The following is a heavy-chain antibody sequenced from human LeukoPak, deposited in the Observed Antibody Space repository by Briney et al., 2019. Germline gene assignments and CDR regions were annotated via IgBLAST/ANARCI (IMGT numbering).Heavy chain of an antibody. CDR2: INHSGST. D-gene: IGHD1-26*01. V-gene: IGHV4-34*01. CDR3: ARGSGYHRHSGSPDWYFDL. Sequence: SETLSLTCAVYGGSFSGYYWSWIRQPPGKGLEWIGEINHSGSTNYNPSLKSRVTISVDTSKNQFSLKLSSVTAADTAVYYCARGSGYHRHSGSPDWYFDLWGRGTLVTVSS. CDR1: GGSFSGYY. J-gene: IGHJ2*01.